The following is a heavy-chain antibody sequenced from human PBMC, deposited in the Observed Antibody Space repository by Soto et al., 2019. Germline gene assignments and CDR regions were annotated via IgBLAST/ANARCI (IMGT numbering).Heavy chain of an antibody. D-gene: IGHD2-15*01. V-gene: IGHV4-39*01. CDR1: GGSISSSSYY. Sequence: SETLSLTCTVSGGSISSSSYYWGWIRQPPGKGLEWIGSIYYGGSTYYNPSLKSRVTISVDTSKNQFSLKLSSVTAADTAVYYCARVRGYCSGGSCYYFDYWGQGTLVTVSS. CDR3: ARVRGYCSGGSCYYFDY. CDR2: IYYGGST. J-gene: IGHJ4*02.